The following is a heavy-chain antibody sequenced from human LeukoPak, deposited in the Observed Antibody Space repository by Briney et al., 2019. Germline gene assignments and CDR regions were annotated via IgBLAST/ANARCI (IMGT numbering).Heavy chain of an antibody. CDR1: DDSTSSSSYY. CDR2: FYYSGYS. CDR3: ARGGLYCGGDCYSGVDV. D-gene: IGHD2-21*01. V-gene: IGHV4-39*07. Sequence: SETLSLTCTVSDDSTSSSSYYWGWIRQPPGKGLEWIGSFYYSGYSYHNPSLQSRVTISMDTFKNQFSLKLRSVTAADTAVYYCARGGLYCGGDCYSGVDVWGQGTTVTVS. J-gene: IGHJ6*02.